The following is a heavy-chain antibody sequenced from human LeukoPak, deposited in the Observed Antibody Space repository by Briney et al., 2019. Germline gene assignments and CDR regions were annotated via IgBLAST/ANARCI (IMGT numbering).Heavy chain of an antibody. CDR2: ISGSGGST. J-gene: IGHJ5*02. CDR3: AKDARMGQLLWFGELHDWFDP. V-gene: IGHV3-23*01. CDR1: GFTFSSYA. Sequence: QSGGSLRLSCAASGFTFSSYAMSWVRQAPGKGLEWVSAISGSGGSTYYADSVKGRFTISRDNSKNTLYLQMNSLRAEDTAVYYCAKDARMGQLLWFGELHDWFDPWGQGTLVTVSS. D-gene: IGHD3-10*01.